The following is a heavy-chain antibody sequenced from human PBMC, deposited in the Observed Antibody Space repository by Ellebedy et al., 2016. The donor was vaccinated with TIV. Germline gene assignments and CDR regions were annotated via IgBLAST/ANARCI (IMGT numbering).Heavy chain of an antibody. Sequence: GGSLTLSXAASGFTFSSYAMSWVRQAPGKGLEWVSAISGSGGSTYYADSVKGRFTISRDNSKNTLYLQMNSLRAEDTAVYYCATLGNDIVVVPAAIDDYWGQGTLVTVSS. V-gene: IGHV3-23*01. J-gene: IGHJ4*02. D-gene: IGHD2-2*01. CDR3: ATLGNDIVVVPAAIDDY. CDR2: ISGSGGST. CDR1: GFTFSSYA.